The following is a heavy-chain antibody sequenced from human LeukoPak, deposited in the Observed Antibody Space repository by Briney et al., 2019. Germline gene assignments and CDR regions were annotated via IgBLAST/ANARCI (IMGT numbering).Heavy chain of an antibody. CDR3: ARARDDYGDSWGFDY. D-gene: IGHD4-17*01. J-gene: IGHJ4*02. CDR2: IYYSGST. Sequence: SETLSLTCTVSGGSISSYYWSWIRQPPGKGLEWIGYIYYSGSTNYNPSLKSRVTISVDTSKNQFSLKLSSVTAADTAVHYCARARDDYGDSWGFDYWGQGTLVTVSS. CDR1: GGSISSYY. V-gene: IGHV4-59*01.